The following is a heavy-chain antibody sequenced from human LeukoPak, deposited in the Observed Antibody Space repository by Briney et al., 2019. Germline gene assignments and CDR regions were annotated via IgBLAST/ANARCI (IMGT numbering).Heavy chain of an antibody. CDR2: IDYSGST. D-gene: IGHD2-2*01. Sequence: SETLSLTCTVSGDSISNHYWSWIRQPPGKGLKWIGYIDYSGSTKYKPSLKSRVTISLDSSKTQFSLKVSSVTAADTAVYYCATNAGPAALDAVDIWGQGTMVTVSS. CDR1: GDSISNHY. V-gene: IGHV4-59*08. CDR3: ATNAGPAALDAVDI. J-gene: IGHJ3*02.